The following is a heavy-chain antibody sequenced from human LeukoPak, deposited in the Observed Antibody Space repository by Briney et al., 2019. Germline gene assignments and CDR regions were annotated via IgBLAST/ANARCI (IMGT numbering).Heavy chain of an antibody. CDR2: INPSGGSP. V-gene: IGHV1-46*01. Sequence: ASVKVSCKASGYTFTSYFMRWVRQAPGQGLEWMGIINPSGGSPNYAQKFQGRVTMTRDTSTSTVYMELSSLRSEDTAVYFCARGGYTSFDYWGQGTLVTVSS. CDR3: ARGGYTSFDY. D-gene: IGHD6-13*01. CDR1: GYTFTSYF. J-gene: IGHJ4*02.